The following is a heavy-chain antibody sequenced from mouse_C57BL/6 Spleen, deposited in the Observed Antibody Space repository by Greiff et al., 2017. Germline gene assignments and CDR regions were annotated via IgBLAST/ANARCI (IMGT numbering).Heavy chain of an antibody. CDR3: ARREENYYGRSYGYFDY. CDR2: ISYDGSN. CDR1: GYSITSGYY. V-gene: IGHV3-6*01. Sequence: EVQLQQSGPGLVKPSQSLSLTCSVTGYSITSGYYWNWIRQFPGNKLEWMGYISYDGSNNYNPSLKNRISITRDTSKNQFFLKLNSVTTEDTATYYCARREENYYGRSYGYFDYWGQGTTLTVSS. J-gene: IGHJ2*01. D-gene: IGHD1-1*01.